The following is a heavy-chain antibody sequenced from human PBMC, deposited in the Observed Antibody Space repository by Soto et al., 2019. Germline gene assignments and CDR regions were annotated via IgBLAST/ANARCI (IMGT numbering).Heavy chain of an antibody. CDR2: IWYDGSVK. J-gene: IGHJ3*02. D-gene: IGHD6-13*01. Sequence: VQLVESGGGVVQPGSSLRLSCATSGFTFSHHAMHCVRQAPGKGLQWVAQIWYDGSVKNYADSMKGRFTISRDSPKNTLFLQMNSLRVEDTAVYYCARDGQQLAPYAFDIWGQGTLVIVSS. CDR3: ARDGQQLAPYAFDI. CDR1: GFTFSHHA. V-gene: IGHV3-33*01.